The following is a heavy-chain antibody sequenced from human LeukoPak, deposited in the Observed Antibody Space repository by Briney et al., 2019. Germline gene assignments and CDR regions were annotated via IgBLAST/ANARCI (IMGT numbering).Heavy chain of an antibody. CDR2: INPSGGST. CDR1: GYTFTSYY. V-gene: IGHV1-46*01. Sequence: ASVKVSCKASGYTFTSYYMHWVRHAPGQGLEWMGIINPSGGSTSYAQKFQGRVTVTRDMSTSTVYIELSSLRSEDTDVYYCARWGRGYYYDSSGYYPAPLDYWGQGTLVTVSS. CDR3: ARWGRGYYYDSSGYYPAPLDY. D-gene: IGHD3-22*01. J-gene: IGHJ4*02.